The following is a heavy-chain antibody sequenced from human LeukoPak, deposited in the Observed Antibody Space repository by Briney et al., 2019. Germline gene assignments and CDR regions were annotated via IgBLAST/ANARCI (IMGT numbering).Heavy chain of an antibody. D-gene: IGHD3-22*01. CDR1: GGTFSSYA. CDR2: IIPIFGTA. J-gene: IGHJ4*02. CDR3: ASHYYDSSGYPY. V-gene: IGHV1-69*05. Sequence: SVKVSCKASGGTFSSYAICWVRQAPGQELEWMGRIIPIFGTANYAQKFQGRVTITTDESMSTAYMELSSLRSEDTAVYYCASHYYDSSGYPYWGQGTLVTVSS.